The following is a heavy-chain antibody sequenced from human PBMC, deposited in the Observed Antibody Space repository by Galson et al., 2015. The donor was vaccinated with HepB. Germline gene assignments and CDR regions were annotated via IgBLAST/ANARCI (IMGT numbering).Heavy chain of an antibody. CDR2: IYYSGST. CDR1: GGSISSSSYY. Sequence: SETLSLTCTVSGGSISSSSYYWGWIRQPPGKGLEWIGSIYYSGSTYYNPSLKSRVTISVDTSKNQFSLKLSSVTAADTAVYYCARPEARRRGGYAFDIWGQGTMVTVSS. J-gene: IGHJ3*02. D-gene: IGHD6-25*01. CDR3: ARPEARRRGGYAFDI. V-gene: IGHV4-39*01.